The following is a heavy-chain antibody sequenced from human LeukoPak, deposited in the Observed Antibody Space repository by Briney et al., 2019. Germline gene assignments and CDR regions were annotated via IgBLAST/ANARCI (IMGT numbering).Heavy chain of an antibody. J-gene: IGHJ4*02. CDR1: GYTFTSYY. CDR3: ARDQGATADDY. D-gene: IGHD1-26*01. V-gene: IGHV1-46*01. Sequence: ASVKVSCKASGYTFTSYYMHWVRQAPGQGLEWMGIINPSGGSTSYAQKFQGRVTMTRDMSTSTVYMELSSLRSEDTAVYYCARDQGATADDYWGQGTLVTVSS. CDR2: INPSGGST.